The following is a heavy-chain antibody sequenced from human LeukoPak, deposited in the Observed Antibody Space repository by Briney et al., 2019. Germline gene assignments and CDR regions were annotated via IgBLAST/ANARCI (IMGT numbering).Heavy chain of an antibody. V-gene: IGHV1-69*01. CDR3: ARGSGEAYYFDY. J-gene: IGHJ4*02. D-gene: IGHD2-15*01. Sequence: ASVKVSCKASGGTFSSYAISWVRQAPGQGLEWMGGIIPIFGTANYAQKFQGRVTITADESTSTAYMELSSLRSEDTAVYYCARGSGEAYYFDYWGQGTLVTVSS. CDR1: GGTFSSYA. CDR2: IIPIFGTA.